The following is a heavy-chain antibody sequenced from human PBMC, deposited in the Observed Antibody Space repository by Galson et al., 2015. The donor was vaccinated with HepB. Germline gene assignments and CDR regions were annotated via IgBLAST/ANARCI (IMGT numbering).Heavy chain of an antibody. CDR3: ARDSMGGYCSSTSCYRGPWY. CDR2: ISSSSSYI. CDR1: GFTFSSYS. Sequence: SLRLSCAASGFTFSSYSMNWVRQAPGKGLEWVSSISSSSSYIYYADSVKGRFTISRDNAKNSLYLQMNSLRAEDTAVYYCARDSMGGYCSSTSCYRGPWYWGQGTLVTVSS. D-gene: IGHD2-2*01. J-gene: IGHJ4*02. V-gene: IGHV3-21*01.